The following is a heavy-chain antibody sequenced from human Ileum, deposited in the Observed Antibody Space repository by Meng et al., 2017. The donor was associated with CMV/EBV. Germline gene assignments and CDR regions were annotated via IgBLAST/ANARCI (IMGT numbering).Heavy chain of an antibody. V-gene: IGHV4-4*07. D-gene: IGHD3-16*01. Sequence: QEAGPGLGNPSETLSPTCTVSGDSITSFYWGWIRQPAGKALEWIGRIYHGGRTNYNPSLKSRVTLSVDTSKNQFSMRLTSVTAADTAVYYCARGPGGFGDFNFDYWGQGTLVTVSS. CDR1: GDSITSFY. CDR2: IYHGGRT. CDR3: ARGPGGFGDFNFDY. J-gene: IGHJ4*02.